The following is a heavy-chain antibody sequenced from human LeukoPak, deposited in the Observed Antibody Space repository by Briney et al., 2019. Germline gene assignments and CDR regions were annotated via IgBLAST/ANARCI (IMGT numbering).Heavy chain of an antibody. J-gene: IGHJ5*02. CDR2: IYYSGST. V-gene: IGHV4-59*08. CDR3: ARVGRGGYDLGTNWFDP. CDR1: GGSISSYY. D-gene: IGHD5-12*01. Sequence: SETLSLTCTVSGGSISSYYWSWIRQPPGKGREWMGYIYYSGSTNYNPSLKSRVTISVDTSKNQFSLKLSSVTAADTAVYYCARVGRGGYDLGTNWFDPWGQGTLVTVSS.